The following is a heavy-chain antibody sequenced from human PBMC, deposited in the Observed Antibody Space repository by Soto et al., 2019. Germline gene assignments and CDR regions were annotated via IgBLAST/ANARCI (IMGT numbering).Heavy chain of an antibody. CDR3: ARIGTMIVVTNDAFDI. V-gene: IGHV3-30-3*01. Sequence: QVQLVESGGGVVQPGRSLRLSCAASGFTFSSYAMHWVRQAPDEGLEWVAVISYDGCNKYYADSVKGRFTIARDNSKNALYLQMTSLRAEATAVYYCARIGTMIVVTNDAFDIWGQGTMVTV. CDR1: GFTFSSYA. J-gene: IGHJ3*02. CDR2: ISYDGCNK. D-gene: IGHD3-22*01.